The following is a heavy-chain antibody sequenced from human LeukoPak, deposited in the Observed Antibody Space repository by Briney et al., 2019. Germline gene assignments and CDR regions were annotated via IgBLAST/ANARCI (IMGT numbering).Heavy chain of an antibody. CDR2: IYYSGST. CDR3: ARAYYDFWSGYYPTPYYYYYMDV. CDR1: GGSISSYY. J-gene: IGHJ6*03. V-gene: IGHV4-59*01. Sequence: TLSLTCTVSGGSISSYYWSWIRQPPGKGLEWVGYIYYSGSTNYNASLKSRFTISEETSKNQFSLKLISVTAADTAVYYCARAYYDFWSGYYPTPYYYYYMDVWGKGTTVTVSS. D-gene: IGHD3-3*01.